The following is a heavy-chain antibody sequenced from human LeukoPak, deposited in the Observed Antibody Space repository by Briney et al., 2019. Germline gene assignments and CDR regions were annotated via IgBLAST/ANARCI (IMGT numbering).Heavy chain of an antibody. CDR2: ISGSGGST. CDR3: ASTFIAVAGSEPDY. CDR1: GLTFSSYA. D-gene: IGHD6-19*01. J-gene: IGHJ4*02. Sequence: GGSLRLSCAASGLTFSSYAMSWVHQAPGKGLEWVSGISGSGGSTYYVDSVKGRFTISRDNSKNTLYLQMNSLRAEDTAVYYCASTFIAVAGSEPDYWGQGTLVTVSS. V-gene: IGHV3-23*01.